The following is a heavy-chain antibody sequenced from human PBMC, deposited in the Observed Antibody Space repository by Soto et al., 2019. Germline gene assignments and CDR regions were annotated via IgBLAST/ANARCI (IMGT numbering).Heavy chain of an antibody. CDR3: AREGYCSSGSCALYFHDYFGMDF. D-gene: IGHD2-15*01. V-gene: IGHV1-18*01. J-gene: IGHJ6*02. CDR1: GYSFSRYG. CDR2: ISTYNSHT. Sequence: VQLVQSGAEVKKPGASVKVSCKASGYSFSRYGISWVRQAPGQGLEWMGWISTYNSHTDYAQKFQGRVTMSTDTYTSTAYMDLMSLTSDDTAVYYCAREGYCSSGSCALYFHDYFGMDFWGQGTTVTVPS.